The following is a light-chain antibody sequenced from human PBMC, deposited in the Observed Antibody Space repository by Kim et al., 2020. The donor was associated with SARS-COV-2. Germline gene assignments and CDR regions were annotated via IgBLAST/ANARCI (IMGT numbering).Light chain of an antibody. Sequence: SVGDRVTSTCRASQSISSYLNWYQQKPGKAPKLLIYAASSLQSGVPSRFSGSGSGTDFTLTISSLQPEDFATYYCQQSYSTPWTFGQGTKVDIK. V-gene: IGKV1-39*01. CDR3: QQSYSTPWT. CDR2: AAS. CDR1: QSISSY. J-gene: IGKJ1*01.